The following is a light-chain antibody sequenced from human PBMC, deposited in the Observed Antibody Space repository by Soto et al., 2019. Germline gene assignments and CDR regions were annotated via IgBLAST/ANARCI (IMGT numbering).Light chain of an antibody. CDR2: GAS. CDR1: ETVATN. Sequence: EILMTQSPSTLSVSPGEKATLSCWASETVATNLAWYQQKPGQAPRLLIYGASTRASGTPARFSGSGSGTEFTLTISSLQSEDFALYYCQQYNKWSRITFDQGTRLEIK. V-gene: IGKV3D-15*01. J-gene: IGKJ5*01. CDR3: QQYNKWSRIT.